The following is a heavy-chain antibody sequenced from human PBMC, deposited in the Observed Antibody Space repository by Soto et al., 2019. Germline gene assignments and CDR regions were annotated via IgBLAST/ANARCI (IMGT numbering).Heavy chain of an antibody. V-gene: IGHV3-30-3*01. D-gene: IGHD5-18*01. CDR3: ARDGRYSYGGYYFDY. Sequence: QVQLVESGGGVVQPGRSLRLSCAASGFTFSSFAMHWLRQAPGKGLEWVAVISNDGSNKYYADSVKGRFTISRDNSKNTLYLQMNSLRTEDTAVYYCARDGRYSYGGYYFDYWGQGTLVTVSS. CDR1: GFTFSSFA. J-gene: IGHJ4*02. CDR2: ISNDGSNK.